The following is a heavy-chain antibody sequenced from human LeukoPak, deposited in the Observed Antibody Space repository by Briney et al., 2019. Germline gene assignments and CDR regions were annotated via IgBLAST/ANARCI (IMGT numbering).Heavy chain of an antibody. V-gene: IGHV3-9*01. D-gene: IGHD2-2*01. CDR2: ISGDGATL. CDR3: AKAGEPYYAPRPYYFDY. J-gene: IGHJ4*02. CDR1: GYIFGEYA. Sequence: SGGSLRLSCVASGYIFGEYAMHWIRQTAGGGLEWVSSISGDGATLAYADSVRGRFTISRDNSKNTLYLQMNSLRAEDTAVYYCAKAGEPYYAPRPYYFDYWGQGTLVTVSS.